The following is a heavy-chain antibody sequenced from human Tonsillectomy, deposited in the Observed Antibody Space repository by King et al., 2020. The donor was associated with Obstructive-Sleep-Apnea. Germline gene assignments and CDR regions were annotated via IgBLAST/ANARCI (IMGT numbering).Heavy chain of an antibody. V-gene: IGHV4-39*07. CDR2: MYYSGST. Sequence: QLQESGPGLVKPSETLSLTCTVSGGSISSSSYFWGWIRQPPGKGLEWIGSMYYSGSTYYNPSLKSRVTISVDTSKNQFSLKLSSVTAAATAVYYCAKVGYSYGDSFDYWGQGTLVTVSS. CDR1: GGSISSSSYF. J-gene: IGHJ4*02. D-gene: IGHD5-18*01. CDR3: AKVGYSYGDSFDY.